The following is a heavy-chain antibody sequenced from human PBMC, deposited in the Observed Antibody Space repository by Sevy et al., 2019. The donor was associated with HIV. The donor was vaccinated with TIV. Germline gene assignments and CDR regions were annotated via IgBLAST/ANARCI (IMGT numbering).Heavy chain of an antibody. Sequence: GGSLRLSCAASGFTVSLNYMSWVRQAPGKGLEWVSVIYSGGSTSYADSVKGRFTISRDNSKNTLYLQMNTLRAEDTAVYFCASARATTRWYAFYIWGQGTMVTVSS. CDR2: IYSGGST. CDR1: GFTVSLNY. CDR3: ASARATTRWYAFYI. D-gene: IGHD1-1*01. J-gene: IGHJ3*02. V-gene: IGHV3-53*01.